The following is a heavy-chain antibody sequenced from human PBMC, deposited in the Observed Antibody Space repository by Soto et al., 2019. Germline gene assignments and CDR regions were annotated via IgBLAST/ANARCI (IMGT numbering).Heavy chain of an antibody. D-gene: IGHD2-15*01. V-gene: IGHV4-30-2*01. CDR2: IYHSGST. CDR1: AGSISSGGYS. J-gene: IGHJ5*02. Sequence: SETXSLTCAVSAGSISSGGYSWSWIRQPPGKGREWIGYIYHSGSTYYTPSLKSRVTISVDKSKNQFSLKLSSVTAADTAVYYCARVVGYCSGGSCYETYNWFDPWGQGTLVTVSS. CDR3: ARVVGYCSGGSCYETYNWFDP.